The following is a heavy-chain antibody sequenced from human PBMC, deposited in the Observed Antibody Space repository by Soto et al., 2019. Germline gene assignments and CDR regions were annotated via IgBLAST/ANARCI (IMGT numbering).Heavy chain of an antibody. V-gene: IGHV3-23*01. D-gene: IGHD1-1*01. CDR2: ISGSGVNT. CDR1: GFTFSSYA. J-gene: IGHJ5*02. Sequence: GGSLRLSCAASGFTFSSYAMSWVRQAPGKGLEWVSSISGSGVNTYYADSVKDRFTISRDNSKNTLYLQMNSLRAEDTAVYYCAKDRSSSGTTVRFDPWGQGTLVTVSS. CDR3: AKDRSSSGTTVRFDP.